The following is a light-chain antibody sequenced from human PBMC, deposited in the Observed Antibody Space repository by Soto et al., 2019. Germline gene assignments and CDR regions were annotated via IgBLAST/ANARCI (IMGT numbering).Light chain of an antibody. CDR3: QQRMTWPPIT. CDR1: ESVSIY. J-gene: IGKJ5*01. Sequence: EVFLTQSPATLSLSPGERATLSCRASESVSIYVSWFQQKPGQAPRLLIYDASNRAAGIPARFSGSGSGTDFTLTISNLEPEDFAVYYCQQRMTWPPITFGQGTRLEI. CDR2: DAS. V-gene: IGKV3-11*01.